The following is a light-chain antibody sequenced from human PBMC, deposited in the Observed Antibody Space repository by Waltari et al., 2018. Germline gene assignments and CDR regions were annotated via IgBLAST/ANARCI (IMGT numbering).Light chain of an antibody. CDR1: QSISSN. CDR2: GAS. J-gene: IGKJ4*01. Sequence: EIVMTQSPAILSVSPGEGATLSCRASQSISSNLAWYQQKPGQAPRLLIYGASTRATGIPDKFTGSGSGIEFSLTISSLQPEDFAIYYCQQYSKWPPLTFGGGTRVE. CDR3: QQYSKWPPLT. V-gene: IGKV3-15*01.